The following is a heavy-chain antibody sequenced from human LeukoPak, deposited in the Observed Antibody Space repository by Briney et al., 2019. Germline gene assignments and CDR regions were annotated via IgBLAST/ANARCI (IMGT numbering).Heavy chain of an antibody. CDR3: ATVSYSSGWYFEN. D-gene: IGHD6-19*01. CDR2: IRRDGNVE. J-gene: IGHJ4*02. V-gene: IGHV3-7*01. CDR1: GFTFSSYS. Sequence: GGSLRLSCAASGFTFSSYSMNWVRQAPGKGLELVANIRRDGNVEYYVDSVKGRFTISRDNAKNSPYLQMSSLRAEDTAVYYCATVSYSSGWYFENWGQGTLVTVSS.